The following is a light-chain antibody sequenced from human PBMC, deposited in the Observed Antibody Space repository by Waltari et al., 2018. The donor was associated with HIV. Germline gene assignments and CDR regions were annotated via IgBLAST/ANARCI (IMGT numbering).Light chain of an antibody. CDR1: NSDIGTYDY. CDR3: SSFANRDGFYVL. CDR2: EVT. V-gene: IGLV2-8*01. J-gene: IGLJ2*01. Sequence: QSALTQPPSASGSPGQSVTLPCTGTNSDIGTYDYVSWYQQHPGKAPKLVISEVTKRPSGVSDRFSGSKSCNTAFLTVSGLQAEDEADYYCSSFANRDGFYVLFGGGTRLTVL.